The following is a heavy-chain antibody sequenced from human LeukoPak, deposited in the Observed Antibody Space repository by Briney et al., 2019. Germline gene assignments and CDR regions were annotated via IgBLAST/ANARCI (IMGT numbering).Heavy chain of an antibody. D-gene: IGHD3-22*01. CDR3: VTREYDSSDYYPEAY. Sequence: GGSLRLSCAASGFTFSSYAMSWVRQAPGKGLEWVSDIIGSGGSTYYADSVKGRFTISRDNSKNTLYLQMNSLRAEDTAVYYCVTREYDSSDYYPEAYWGQGTLVTVSS. J-gene: IGHJ4*02. V-gene: IGHV3-23*01. CDR1: GFTFSSYA. CDR2: IIGSGGST.